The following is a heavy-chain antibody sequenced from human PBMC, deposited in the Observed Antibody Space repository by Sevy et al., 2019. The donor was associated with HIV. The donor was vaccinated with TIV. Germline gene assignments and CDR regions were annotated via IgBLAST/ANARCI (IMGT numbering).Heavy chain of an antibody. CDR2: IYPNGGDT. CDR1: GYTFAAYY. J-gene: IGHJ4*02. V-gene: IGHV1-2*02. Sequence: ASVKVSCKTSGYTFAAYYIHWVRQAPGQGPEWLGWIYPNGGDTTFAQKFQGRVTVTMSTSNNTVYMELNRLRSDDTAVYYCARGKREEWLLYLDNWGQGTLVTVSS. D-gene: IGHD3-3*01. CDR3: ARGKREEWLLYLDN.